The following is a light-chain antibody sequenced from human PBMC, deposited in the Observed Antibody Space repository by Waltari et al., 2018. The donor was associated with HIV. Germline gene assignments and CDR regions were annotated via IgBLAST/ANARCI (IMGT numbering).Light chain of an antibody. CDR3: QQSYSTPFT. Sequence: DIQMTQSPSSLSASVGDNVTITCRASQSISRYLNWYRQRPGKAPNLLIYATSSLQSGVPSRFGGSGSGTDFTLTITSLQPEDFATYYCQQSYSTPFTFGPGTKVDV. CDR2: ATS. CDR1: QSISRY. J-gene: IGKJ3*01. V-gene: IGKV1-39*01.